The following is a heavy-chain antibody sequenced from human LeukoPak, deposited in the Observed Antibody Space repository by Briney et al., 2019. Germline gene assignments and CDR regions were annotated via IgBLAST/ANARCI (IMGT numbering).Heavy chain of an antibody. J-gene: IGHJ4*02. CDR2: IYPGDSDT. D-gene: IGHD2-2*01. CDR1: GDSFTSYW. Sequence: GESLKISCKGFGDSFTSYWIGWVRQMPGKGLEWMGIIYPGDSDTRYSPSFQGQVTISADKSISTAYLQWSSLKASDTAMYYCARLDGRYCSSTSCYYFDYWGQGTLVTVSS. CDR3: ARLDGRYCSSTSCYYFDY. V-gene: IGHV5-51*01.